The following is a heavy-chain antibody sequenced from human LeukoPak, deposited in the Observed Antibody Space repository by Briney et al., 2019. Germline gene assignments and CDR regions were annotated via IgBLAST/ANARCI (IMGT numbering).Heavy chain of an antibody. CDR2: INPSGGST. V-gene: IGHV1-46*01. CDR1: GYTFTSYY. D-gene: IGHD4-23*01. CDR3: ATYDPTVVTDYYYGMDV. J-gene: IGHJ6*02. Sequence: ASVKVSCKASGYTFTSYYMHWVRQAPEQGLEWMGIINPSGGSTSYAQKFQGRVTMTRDTSTSTVYMELSSLRSEDTAVYYCATYDPTVVTDYYYGMDVWGQGTTVTVSS.